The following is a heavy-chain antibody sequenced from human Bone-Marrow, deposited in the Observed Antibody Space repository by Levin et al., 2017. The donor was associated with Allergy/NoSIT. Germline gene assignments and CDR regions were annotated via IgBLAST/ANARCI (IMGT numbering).Heavy chain of an antibody. V-gene: IGHV2-5*02. J-gene: IGHJ5*02. D-gene: IGHD1/OR15-1a*01. CDR3: AHRPPGGYNWNNNWFDP. CDR1: GFSLSSSGMG. CDR2: IYWDDDK. Sequence: SGPTLVKPTQTLTLTCTFSGFSLSSSGMGVGWIRQPPGKALEWLALIYWDDDKRYNPSLKSRITITKDTSKNQVVLTMTNMNPVDTATYYCAHRPPGGYNWNNNWFDPWGQGTLVIVSS.